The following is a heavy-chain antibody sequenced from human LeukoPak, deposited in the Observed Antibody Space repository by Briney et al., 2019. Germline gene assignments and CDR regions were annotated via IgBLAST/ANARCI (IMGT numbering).Heavy chain of an antibody. D-gene: IGHD2-15*01. CDR1: GGTFSSYA. J-gene: IGHJ5*02. CDR2: IIPIFGTA. CDR3: ARLVVVAGGFDP. V-gene: IGHV1-69*13. Sequence: ASVKVSCKASGGTFSSYAISWVRQAPGQGLEWMGGIIPIFGTANYAQKFQGRVTITADESTSTAYMELSSLRSEDTAVYYCARLVVVAGGFDPWGQGTLVTVSS.